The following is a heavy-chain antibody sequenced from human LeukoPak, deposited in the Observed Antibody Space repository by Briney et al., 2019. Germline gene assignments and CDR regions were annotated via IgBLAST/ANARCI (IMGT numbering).Heavy chain of an antibody. Sequence: PGGSLRLSCAASGFTFSSYAMSWVRQAPGKGLEWVSAISGSGGSTYYADSVKGRFTISRDNSKNTLYLQMNSLRAEDTAVYYCAKDVWFGESLADAFDIWGQGTMVTVSS. D-gene: IGHD3-10*01. CDR2: ISGSGGST. CDR1: GFTFSSYA. J-gene: IGHJ3*02. V-gene: IGHV3-23*01. CDR3: AKDVWFGESLADAFDI.